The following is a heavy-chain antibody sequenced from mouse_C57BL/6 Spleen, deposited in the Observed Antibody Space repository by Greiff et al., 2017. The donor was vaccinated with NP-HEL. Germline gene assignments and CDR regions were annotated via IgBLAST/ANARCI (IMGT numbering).Heavy chain of an antibody. J-gene: IGHJ4*01. CDR1: GFTFSSYA. V-gene: IGHV5-4*01. CDR2: ISDGGSYT. Sequence: EVHLVESGGGLVKPGGSLKLSCAASGFTFSSYAMSWVRQTPEKRLEWVATISDGGSYTYYPDNVKGRFTISRDNAKNNLYLQMSHLKSEDTAMYYWAGDAGSSYFYAMDYWGQGTSVTVTS. D-gene: IGHD1-1*01. CDR3: AGDAGSSYFYAMDY.